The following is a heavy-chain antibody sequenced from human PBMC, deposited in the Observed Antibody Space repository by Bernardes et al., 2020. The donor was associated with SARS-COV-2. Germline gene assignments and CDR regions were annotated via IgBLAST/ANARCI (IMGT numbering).Heavy chain of an antibody. CDR1: GFTFSSYA. Sequence: GGSLRLSCAASGFTFSSYAMNWVRQAPGKGLEWVSYISSSGSTIYYADSVKGRFTISSDNAKTSLYLQLNSLRAEDTAVDYCARVRQLLFDYWGQGTLVTVSS. CDR2: ISSSGSTI. CDR3: ARVRQLLFDY. J-gene: IGHJ4*02. D-gene: IGHD6-13*01. V-gene: IGHV3-48*03.